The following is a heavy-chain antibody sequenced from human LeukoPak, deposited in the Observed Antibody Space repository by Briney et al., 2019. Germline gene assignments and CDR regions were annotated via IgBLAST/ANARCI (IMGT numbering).Heavy chain of an antibody. D-gene: IGHD3-3*01. CDR3: AKDAIFGVGAEYYMDV. CDR1: GFTFDDYA. J-gene: IGHJ6*03. CDR2: ISWNSGSI. Sequence: PGRSLRLSCAASGFTFDDYAMHWVRQAPGKGLEWVSGISWNSGSIGYADSVKGRFTISGDNAKNSLYLQMNSLRAEDTALYYCAKDAIFGVGAEYYMDVWGKGTTVTVSS. V-gene: IGHV3-9*01.